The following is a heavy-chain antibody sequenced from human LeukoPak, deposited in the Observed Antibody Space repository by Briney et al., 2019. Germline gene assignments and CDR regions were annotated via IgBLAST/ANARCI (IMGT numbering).Heavy chain of an antibody. V-gene: IGHV1-2*02. J-gene: IGHJ4*02. CDR3: ARGGSVLLWFGELSGW. D-gene: IGHD3-10*01. Sequence: GASVKVSCKASGYTFTGYYMHWVRQAPGQGLEWMGWINPNSGGTNYAQKFQGRVTMTRDTSISTAYMELSRLRSDDTAVYYCARGGSVLLWFGELSGWGGQGNLVTVSS. CDR1: GYTFTGYY. CDR2: INPNSGGT.